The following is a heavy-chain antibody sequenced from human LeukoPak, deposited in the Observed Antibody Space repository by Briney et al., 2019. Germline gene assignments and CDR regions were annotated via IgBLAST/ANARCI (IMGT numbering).Heavy chain of an antibody. V-gene: IGHV3-23*01. CDR2: ISGSGGST. J-gene: IGHJ5*02. CDR3: AKAVPTIAARHCWFDP. CDR1: GFTFSSYD. D-gene: IGHD6-6*01. Sequence: GGSLRLSCAASGFTFSSYDMSWVRQAPGKGLEWVSAISGSGGSTYYADSVKVRFTISRDNSKNTLYLQMNSLRAEDTAVYYCAKAVPTIAARHCWFDPWGQGTLVTVSS.